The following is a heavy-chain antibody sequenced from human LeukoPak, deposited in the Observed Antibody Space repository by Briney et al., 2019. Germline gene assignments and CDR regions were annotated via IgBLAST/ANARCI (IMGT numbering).Heavy chain of an antibody. V-gene: IGHV5-51*01. D-gene: IGHD2-15*01. J-gene: IGHJ4*02. CDR1: GHGFMNYW. CDR3: ARIAATWYGGS. CDR2: IFPTHSHT. Sequence: GESLKISCKGPGHGFMNYWIAWVRQMPGEGVERIGIIFPTHSHTTYSPSFQYQVTISAGMSIDTAYLQWSSLRASDTVMYYCARIAATWYGGSWGQGTLVFVSS.